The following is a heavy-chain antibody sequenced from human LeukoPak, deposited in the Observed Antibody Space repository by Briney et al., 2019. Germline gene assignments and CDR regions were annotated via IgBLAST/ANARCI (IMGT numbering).Heavy chain of an antibody. V-gene: IGHV1-69*13. CDR1: GGTFSRHT. CDR3: AIPTG. J-gene: IGHJ3*01. CDR2: ITPMFGTA. D-gene: IGHD2-2*02. Sequence: GASVKVSCKASGGTFSRHTISWVRQSPGQGLEWMGGITPMFGTANYAQKFQGRVAITADESTSTAYMELSSLRSEDTAVYYCAIPTGWGQGTMVTVSS.